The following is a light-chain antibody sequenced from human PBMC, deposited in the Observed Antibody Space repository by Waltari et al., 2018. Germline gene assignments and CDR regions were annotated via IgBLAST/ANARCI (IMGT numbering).Light chain of an antibody. CDR2: RAS. Sequence: ETVLTQPPATLSMSPEERAILSCRASQGIHDNLAWYQQKPGQAPRLLIYRASTRATGIPARFSGSGSGTDFTLTITSLQSEDSALYYCQQYNRWPPLTFGGGTKVEI. J-gene: IGKJ4*01. CDR1: QGIHDN. CDR3: QQYNRWPPLT. V-gene: IGKV3-15*01.